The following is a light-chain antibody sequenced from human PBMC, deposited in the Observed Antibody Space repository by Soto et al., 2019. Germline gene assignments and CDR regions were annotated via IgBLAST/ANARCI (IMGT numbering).Light chain of an antibody. V-gene: IGLV2-14*01. CDR1: TYDVGVYNF. J-gene: IGLJ1*01. Sequence: QSALTQPASVSGSPGQSITISCTGTTYDVGVYNFFSWYQQHPGKAPKLIIYEVTNRPSGVSNRFSGSKSGYTASLTISGLQAEDEADYYCSSYTIISTYVFGTGTKLTVL. CDR3: SSYTIISTYV. CDR2: EVT.